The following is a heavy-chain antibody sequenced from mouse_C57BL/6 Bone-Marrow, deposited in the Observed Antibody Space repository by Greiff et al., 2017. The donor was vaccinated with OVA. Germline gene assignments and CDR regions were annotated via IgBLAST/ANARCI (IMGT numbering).Heavy chain of an antibody. CDR3: ARHGGWFAY. CDR2: ISNGGGST. J-gene: IGHJ3*01. Sequence: EVQGVESGGGLVQPGGSLKLSCAASGFTFSDYYMYWVRQTPEKRLEWVAYISNGGGSTYYPDTVKGRFTISRDNAKNTLYLQMSRLKSEDTAMYYCARHGGWFAYWGQGTLVTVSA. CDR1: GFTFSDYY. V-gene: IGHV5-12*01.